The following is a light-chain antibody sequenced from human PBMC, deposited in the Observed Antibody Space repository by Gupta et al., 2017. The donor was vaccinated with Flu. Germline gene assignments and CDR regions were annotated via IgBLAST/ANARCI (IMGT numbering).Light chain of an antibody. CDR3: YSTDISAHYRV. V-gene: IGLV3-10*01. J-gene: IGLJ2*01. CDR1: AFPKKY. CDR2: ADN. Sequence: SYELTQPPSVSVSPGQTARITCSGDAFPKKYAYWYQQKSGQAPVLVIYADNKRPSGIPEKFSGSSSGTIATLTISGAQVEDEADYYCYSTDISAHYRVFGGGTKLTVL.